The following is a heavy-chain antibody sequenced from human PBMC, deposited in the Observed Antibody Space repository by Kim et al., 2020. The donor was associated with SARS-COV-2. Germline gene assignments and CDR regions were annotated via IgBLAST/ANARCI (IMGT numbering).Heavy chain of an antibody. V-gene: IGHV1-2*02. D-gene: IGHD6-19*01. CDR2: GT. CDR3: ARGSGWYIDY. J-gene: IGHJ4*02. Sequence: GTNYTQKCQGRVTMTRDTSSSTADMELSRMRSDDTAVYYCARGSGWYIDYWGQGTLVTVSS.